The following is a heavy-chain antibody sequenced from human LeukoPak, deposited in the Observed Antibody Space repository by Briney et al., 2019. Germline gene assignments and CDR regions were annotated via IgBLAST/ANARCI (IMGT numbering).Heavy chain of an antibody. D-gene: IGHD3-16*01. CDR2: IIPIFGTA. J-gene: IGHJ6*03. V-gene: IGHV1-69*01. CDR1: GGTFSSYA. CDR3: ARAGRFGRDYYYYYMDV. Sequence: SVKVSCKASGGTFSSYAISWVRQAPGQGLEWMGGIIPIFGTANYAQKFQGRVTITADESTSTAYMELSSLRSEDTAVYYCARAGRFGRDYYYYYMDVLGKGTTVTVSS.